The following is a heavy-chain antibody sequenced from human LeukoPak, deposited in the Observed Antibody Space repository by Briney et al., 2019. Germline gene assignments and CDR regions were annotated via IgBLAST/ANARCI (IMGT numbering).Heavy chain of an antibody. J-gene: IGHJ4*02. CDR1: CGSISSYY. CDR3: AREGYDFWSGYPIYFDY. V-gene: IGHV4-59*01. D-gene: IGHD3-3*01. CDR2: IYSSGST. Sequence: PSETLSLTCTVSCGSISSYYWSWIRQPPGKELEWLGYIYSSGSTNYNPSLKSRVTISVDTSKNQFSLKLSSVTAADTAVYYCAREGYDFWSGYPIYFDYWGQGTLVTVSS.